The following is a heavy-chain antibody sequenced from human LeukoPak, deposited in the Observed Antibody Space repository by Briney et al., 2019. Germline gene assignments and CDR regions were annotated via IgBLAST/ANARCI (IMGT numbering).Heavy chain of an antibody. J-gene: IGHJ4*02. CDR1: GYTFTGYY. Sequence: GASVKVSCKASGYTFTGYYMHWVRQAPGQGLEWMGWINPNSGSTNYAQKFQGRVTMTRDTSISTAYMELSRLRSDDTAVYYCASWGDCSSTSCPYYFDYWGQGTLVTVSS. V-gene: IGHV1-2*02. CDR3: ASWGDCSSTSCPYYFDY. D-gene: IGHD2-2*01. CDR2: INPNSGST.